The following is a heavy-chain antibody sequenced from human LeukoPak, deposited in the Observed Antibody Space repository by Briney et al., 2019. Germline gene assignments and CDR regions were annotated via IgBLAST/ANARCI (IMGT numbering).Heavy chain of an antibody. CDR1: GGSISSYY. J-gene: IGHJ4*02. Sequence: SETLSLTCTVSGGSISSYYWSWIRQPPGKGLEWIGSIYYSGSTYYNPSLKSRVTISVDTSKNQFSLKLSSVTAADTAVYYCARVLRYSIDYWGQGTLVTVSS. CDR2: IYYSGST. D-gene: IGHD3-9*01. CDR3: ARVLRYSIDY. V-gene: IGHV4-39*07.